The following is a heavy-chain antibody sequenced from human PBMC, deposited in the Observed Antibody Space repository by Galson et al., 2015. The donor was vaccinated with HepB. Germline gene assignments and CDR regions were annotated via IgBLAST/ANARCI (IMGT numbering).Heavy chain of an antibody. J-gene: IGHJ3*02. V-gene: IGHV1-2*02. CDR1: GYTFTGYY. Sequence: SVKVSCKASGYTFTGYYMHWVRQAPGQGLEWMGWINPNSGGTNYAQKFQGRVTMTRDTSISTAYMELSRLRSDDTAVYYCAREMATIMYAFDIWGQGTMATVSS. D-gene: IGHD5-24*01. CDR3: AREMATIMYAFDI. CDR2: INPNSGGT.